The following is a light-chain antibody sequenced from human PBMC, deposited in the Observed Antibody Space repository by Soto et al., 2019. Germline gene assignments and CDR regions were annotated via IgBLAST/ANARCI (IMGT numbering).Light chain of an antibody. CDR3: SSYTSSSTVV. Sequence: QSALTPPASVSGSPGQSITISCTGTSSDVGGYNYVSWYQQHPGKAPKLMIYEVSNRPSGVSNRFSGSKSGNTASLTISGLQAEDEADYYCSSYTSSSTVVFGGGTQVTVL. CDR1: SSDVGGYNY. J-gene: IGLJ2*01. CDR2: EVS. V-gene: IGLV2-14*01.